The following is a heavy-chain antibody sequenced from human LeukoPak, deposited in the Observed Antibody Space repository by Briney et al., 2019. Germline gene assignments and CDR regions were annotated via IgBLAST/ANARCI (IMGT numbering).Heavy chain of an antibody. CDR1: GYSINSGYY. CDR2: FYHSGST. CDR3: ARDGYSGSDAL. J-gene: IGHJ4*02. Sequence: SETLSLTCTVSGYSINSGYYWGWIRQPPGKGLEWIGSFYHSGSTYYNPSLKSRVTISVDTSENQFSLKLSSVTAADTAVYYCARDGYSGSDALWGQGTLVTVSS. V-gene: IGHV4-38-2*02. D-gene: IGHD5-12*01.